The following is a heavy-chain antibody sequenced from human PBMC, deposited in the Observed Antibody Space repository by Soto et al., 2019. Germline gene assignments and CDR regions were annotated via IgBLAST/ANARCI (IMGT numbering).Heavy chain of an antibody. D-gene: IGHD4-4*01. J-gene: IGHJ4*02. V-gene: IGHV4-59*02. CDR3: ARGPDHSKVGY. Sequence: SETLSLTCSVSDSSVPGYCWRLIRQPPGKGLEWIGCIDYNGRAHYNPSLTSRVTMSLDTSNNHFSLKLSSVTTTDTAVYYCARGPDHSKVGYWGQGTLVTVS. CDR1: DSSVPGYC. CDR2: IDYNGRA.